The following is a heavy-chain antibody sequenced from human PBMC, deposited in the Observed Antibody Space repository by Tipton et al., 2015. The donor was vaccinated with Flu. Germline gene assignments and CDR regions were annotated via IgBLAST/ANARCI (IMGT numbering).Heavy chain of an antibody. CDR2: IYYSGSI. V-gene: IGHV4-59*01. CDR1: GGSISSYY. D-gene: IGHD6-19*01. Sequence: TLSLTCTVSGGSISSYYWSWIRQPPGKGLEWIGYIYYSGSINYNPSLKSRVTISVDTSNNQFSLKLSSVTAADMAVYYCARSGHDSSGWYRAFDYWGQGTLVTVSS. CDR3: ARSGHDSSGWYRAFDY. J-gene: IGHJ4*02.